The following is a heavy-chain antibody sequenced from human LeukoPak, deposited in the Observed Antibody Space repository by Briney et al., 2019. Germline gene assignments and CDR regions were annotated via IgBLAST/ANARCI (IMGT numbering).Heavy chain of an antibody. Sequence: SETLSLTCAVYGGFFSGYYWSWIRQPPGKGLEWIGEINESGSTNYNPSLKSRVTISVDTSKNQFSLKLSSVTAADTAVYYCARLSGYSYGGGDYWGQGTLVTVSS. J-gene: IGHJ4*02. CDR3: ARLSGYSYGGGDY. D-gene: IGHD5-18*01. CDR2: INESGST. CDR1: GGFFSGYY. V-gene: IGHV4-34*01.